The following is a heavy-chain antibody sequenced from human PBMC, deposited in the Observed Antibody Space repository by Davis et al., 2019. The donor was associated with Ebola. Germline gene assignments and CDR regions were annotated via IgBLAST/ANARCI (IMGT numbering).Heavy chain of an antibody. CDR2: IAYTGNT. Sequence: ESLKISCTVSGASMTSYYWSWIRQPPGKGLEWIGYIAYTGNTNYNPSLKSRVTISVDTSKKQFSLKLSSVTAADTAVYYCARIRRNYGDYLNDAFDIWGQGTMVTVSS. CDR1: GASMTSYY. D-gene: IGHD4-17*01. J-gene: IGHJ3*02. V-gene: IGHV4-59*01. CDR3: ARIRRNYGDYLNDAFDI.